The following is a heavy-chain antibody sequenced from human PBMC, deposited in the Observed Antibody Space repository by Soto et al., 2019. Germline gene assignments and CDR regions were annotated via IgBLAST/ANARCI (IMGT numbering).Heavy chain of an antibody. D-gene: IGHD3-10*01. V-gene: IGHV3-30*18. J-gene: IGHJ6*02. CDR1: GFTFSTYG. CDR3: AKDLQLYRDDDYYWNGMDV. Sequence: QVQLVESGGGEVQPGRSLTISCAASGFTFSTYGMHWVRQTPGKGLEWVAVISYDGTNKFYSDSVKGRFTISRDNFKNSLTLQMNRLRAEDTAVYSCAKDLQLYRDDDYYWNGMDVWGLGTSVTVS. CDR2: ISYDGTNK.